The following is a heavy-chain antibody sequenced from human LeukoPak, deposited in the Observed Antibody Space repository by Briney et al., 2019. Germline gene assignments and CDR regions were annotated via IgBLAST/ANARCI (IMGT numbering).Heavy chain of an antibody. CDR3: AKDIGYGAFDI. Sequence: PGGSLRLSCAASGFTFDDYAMHWVRQAPGKGLEWVSGISWNSGSIGYADSVKGRFTISRDNAKNSLYLQMNSLRAEDTALYYCAKDIGYGAFDIWGQGTMVTVSS. J-gene: IGHJ3*02. D-gene: IGHD5-18*01. V-gene: IGHV3-9*01. CDR1: GFTFDDYA. CDR2: ISWNSGSI.